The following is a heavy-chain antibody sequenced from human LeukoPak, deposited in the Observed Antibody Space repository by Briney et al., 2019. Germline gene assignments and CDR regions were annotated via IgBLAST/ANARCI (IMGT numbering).Heavy chain of an antibody. J-gene: IGHJ4*02. CDR3: ARDRFSSSWTMYYFDY. CDR1: GVSINSGNYY. Sequence: SETLSLTCSVSGVSINSGNYYWTWIRQPAGKGLEWIGRIYTSGSTNYNPSLKSRVTMSVDTSKNQFSLKLSSVTAADTAVYYCARDRFSSSWTMYYFDYWGQGTLVTVSS. CDR2: IYTSGST. D-gene: IGHD6-13*01. V-gene: IGHV4-61*02.